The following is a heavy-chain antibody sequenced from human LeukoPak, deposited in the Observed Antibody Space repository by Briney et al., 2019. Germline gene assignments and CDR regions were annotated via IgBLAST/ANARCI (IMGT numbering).Heavy chain of an antibody. V-gene: IGHV4-39*07. CDR1: GDSISNSNLY. J-gene: IGHJ4*02. D-gene: IGHD1-26*01. CDR2: IYYSGNT. CDR3: ASSGPDEYFDY. Sequence: SETLSPTCIVSGDSISNSNLYWGWIRQPPGKGLEWIGSIYYSGNTYYNASLKSRVSISVDTSKNQFSLKLSSVTAADTAVYYCASSGPDEYFDYWGQGTLVTVSS.